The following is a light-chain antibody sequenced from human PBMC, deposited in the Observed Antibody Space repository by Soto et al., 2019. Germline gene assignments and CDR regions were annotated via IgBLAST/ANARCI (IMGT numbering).Light chain of an antibody. Sequence: AIRMTQSPSSLSASTGDRVTITCRASQGISSYLAWYQQKPGKAPKLLIYAASTLQSGVPSRFNGSGSGTGFTLTISCPQSEDFATYSCQQYYSYPPGTFGQGTKLEIK. J-gene: IGKJ2*01. CDR1: QGISSY. CDR3: QQYYSYPPGT. V-gene: IGKV1-8*01. CDR2: AAS.